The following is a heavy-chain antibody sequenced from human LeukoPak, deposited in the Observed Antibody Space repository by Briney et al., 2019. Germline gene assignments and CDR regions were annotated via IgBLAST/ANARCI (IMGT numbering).Heavy chain of an antibody. V-gene: IGHV3-48*03. CDR3: ASGRPFDY. D-gene: IGHD1-1*01. CDR2: ISSSGTTI. J-gene: IGHJ4*02. CDR1: GFTFSTYE. Sequence: PGGSLRLSCAASGFTFSTYEMNWVRQAPGKGLEWVSHISSSGTTIYYADSVKGRFTISRDNAKSSLYLQMNSLRAEDTAVYYCASGRPFDYWGQGTLVTVSS.